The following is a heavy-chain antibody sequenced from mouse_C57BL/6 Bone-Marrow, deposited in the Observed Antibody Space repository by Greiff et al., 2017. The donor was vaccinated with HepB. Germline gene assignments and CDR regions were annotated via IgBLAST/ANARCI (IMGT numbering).Heavy chain of an antibody. D-gene: IGHD1-1*01. CDR3: AWGGSSYNWYFDV. V-gene: IGHV1-72*01. CDR2: IDPNSGGT. J-gene: IGHJ1*03. CDR1: GYTFTSYW. Sequence: QVQLKQPGAELVKPGASVKLSCKASGYTFTSYWMHWVKQRPGRGLEWIGRIDPNSGGTKYNEKFKSKATLTVDKPSSTAYMQLSSLTSEDSAVYYCAWGGSSYNWYFDVWGTGTTVTVSS.